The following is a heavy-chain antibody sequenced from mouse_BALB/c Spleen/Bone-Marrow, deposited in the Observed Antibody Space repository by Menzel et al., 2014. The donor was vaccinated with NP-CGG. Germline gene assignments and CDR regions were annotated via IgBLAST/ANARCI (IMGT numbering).Heavy chain of an antibody. D-gene: IGHD3-1*01. Sequence: VQLQQSGTVLARPGAAVKMSCKASGYTFSNYWMHWIKQRPGQGLEWIGTIHPGNSGTTYNQKFKGKAKLTAVTSTSTAYMELSSLTNEDSAVYYCTTLARNNFDYWGQGTTLTVSS. CDR1: GYTFSNYW. V-gene: IGHV1-5*01. CDR2: IHPGNSGT. CDR3: TTLARNNFDY. J-gene: IGHJ2*01.